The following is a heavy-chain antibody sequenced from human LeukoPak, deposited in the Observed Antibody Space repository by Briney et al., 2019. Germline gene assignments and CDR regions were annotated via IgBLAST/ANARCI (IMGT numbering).Heavy chain of an antibody. J-gene: IGHJ4*02. CDR2: IYHSGST. CDR1: GYSISRGYY. CDR3: WGADGRQQLAPPDN. D-gene: IGHD6-13*01. V-gene: IGHV4-38-2*02. Sequence: SETLSLTCTVSGYSISRGYYWGWIRQPPGKGLEWIGAIYHSGSTYYNPSPKSRVTISVDTSKNQFSLKLTSVTAAATARYYSWGADGRQQLAPPDNGGQGPLVTVS.